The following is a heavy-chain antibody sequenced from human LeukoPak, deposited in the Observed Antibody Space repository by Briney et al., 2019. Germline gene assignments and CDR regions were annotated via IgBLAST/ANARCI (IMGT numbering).Heavy chain of an antibody. V-gene: IGHV3-23*01. CDR2: ISGSGGST. J-gene: IGHJ3*02. CDR3: ARDTDFSGNAFDI. CDR1: GFTFSSYA. Sequence: GGSLRLSCAASGFTFSSYAMSWVRQAPGKGLEWVSAISGSGGSTYYADSVKGRFTISRDNSKNSLYLQMNSLRAEDTAVYYCARDTDFSGNAFDIWGQGTMVTVSS. D-gene: IGHD3-10*01.